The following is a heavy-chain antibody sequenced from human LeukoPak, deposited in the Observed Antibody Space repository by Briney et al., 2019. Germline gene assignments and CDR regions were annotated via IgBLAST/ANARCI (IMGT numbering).Heavy chain of an antibody. CDR3: ARDSVEGY. J-gene: IGHJ4*02. CDR2: IYTSGST. Sequence: SETLSLTCTVSGGSMGGYSWSWLRQPAGKGLEWIGRIYTSGSTNYKPSLKNRVTMSVDTSKNQFSLKLRSVTAADTGVYYCARDSVEGYWGQGTLVTVSS. D-gene: IGHD1-1*01. V-gene: IGHV4-4*07. CDR1: GGSMGGYS.